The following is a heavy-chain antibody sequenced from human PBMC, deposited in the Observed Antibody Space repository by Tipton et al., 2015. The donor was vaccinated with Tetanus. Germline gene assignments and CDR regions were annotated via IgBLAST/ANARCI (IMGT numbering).Heavy chain of an antibody. CDR1: GFTLRTYS. J-gene: IGHJ6*03. CDR3: ARDRGEDWTNFYYMDV. Sequence: SLRLSCAASGFTLRTYSMNWVRQAPGKGLEWVANINRDGSDKYYVDSVRGRFTISRDEAKNSLYLQMNSLRVGDTAVYYCARDRGEDWTNFYYMDVWGKGATVTVSS. D-gene: IGHD3/OR15-3a*01. CDR2: INRDGSDK. V-gene: IGHV3-7*01.